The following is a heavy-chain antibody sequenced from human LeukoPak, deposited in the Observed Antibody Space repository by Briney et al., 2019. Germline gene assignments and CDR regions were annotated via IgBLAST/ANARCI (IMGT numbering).Heavy chain of an antibody. CDR2: IDPSDCYT. J-gene: IGHJ3*02. Sequence: GGSLRISLKGSGYSFTSYWISWGRPMPGKGVGGMGRIDPSDCYTNYSPSFQGHVTISAHKPISTAYLQWSSLKASDTAMYYCARTRHYDILTGYQEAAGAFDIWGQGTMVTVSS. CDR3: ARTRHYDILTGYQEAAGAFDI. D-gene: IGHD3-9*01. CDR1: GYSFTSYW. V-gene: IGHV5-10-1*01.